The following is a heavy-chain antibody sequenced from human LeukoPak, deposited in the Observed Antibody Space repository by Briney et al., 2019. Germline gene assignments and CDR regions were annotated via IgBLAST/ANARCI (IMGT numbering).Heavy chain of an antibody. J-gene: IGHJ5*02. V-gene: IGHV1-69*13. CDR1: GGTFSSYA. Sequence: ASVKASCKASGGTFSSYAISWVRQAPGQGLEWMGGIIPIFGTANYAQKFQGRVTITADESTSTAYMELSSLRSEDTAVYYCARESRVYCSSTSCPLNWFDPWGQGTLVTVSS. D-gene: IGHD2-2*01. CDR2: IIPIFGTA. CDR3: ARESRVYCSSTSCPLNWFDP.